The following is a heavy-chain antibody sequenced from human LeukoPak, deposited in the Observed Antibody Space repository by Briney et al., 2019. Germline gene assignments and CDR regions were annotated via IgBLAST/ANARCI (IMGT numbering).Heavy chain of an antibody. CDR1: GGSFSNYY. CDR3: ARGLGKLGSDS. Sequence: PSETLSLTCTISGGSFSNYYWTWIRQPPGKGLEWIGYIHYNGNTNYSPSLMGRVSISVDASNNQFSLKLNSVTAADTAVYYCARGLGKLGSDSWGQGTLVTVSS. V-gene: IGHV4-59*01. D-gene: IGHD3-16*01. CDR2: IHYNGNT. J-gene: IGHJ4*02.